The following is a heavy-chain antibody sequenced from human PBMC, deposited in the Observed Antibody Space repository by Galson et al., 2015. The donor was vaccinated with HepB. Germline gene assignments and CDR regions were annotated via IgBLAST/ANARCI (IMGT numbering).Heavy chain of an antibody. J-gene: IGHJ6*02. CDR2: LSGSGGRT. D-gene: IGHD3-22*01. Sequence: SLRLSCAASGFTFSSYAMSWVRQAPGKGLEWVSGLSGSGGRTNYADSVKGRFTISRDNSKNTLFLQMNSLGPEDTAVYYCAKSDRFYSEGSGHHYVGGGYFYYAMDVWGQGTTVSVSS. CDR3: AKSDRFYSEGSGHHYVGGGYFYYAMDV. CDR1: GFTFSSYA. V-gene: IGHV3-23*01.